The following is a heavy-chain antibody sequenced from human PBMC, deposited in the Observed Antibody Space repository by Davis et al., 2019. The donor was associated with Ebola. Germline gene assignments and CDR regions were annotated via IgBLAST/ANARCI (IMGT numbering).Heavy chain of an antibody. CDR2: INHSGST. V-gene: IGHV4-34*01. J-gene: IGHJ4*02. CDR3: ARSNQWLVRGFDY. CDR1: GGSFSGYY. Sequence: MPSETLSLTCAVYGGSFSGYYWSWIRQPPGKGLEWIGEINHSGSTNYNPSLKSRVTISVDTSKNQFSLKLSSVTAADTAVYYCARSNQWLVRGFDYRGQGTLVTVSS. D-gene: IGHD6-19*01.